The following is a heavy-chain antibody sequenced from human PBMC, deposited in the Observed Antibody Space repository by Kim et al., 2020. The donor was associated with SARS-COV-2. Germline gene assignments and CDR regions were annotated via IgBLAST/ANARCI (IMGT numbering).Heavy chain of an antibody. D-gene: IGHD6-25*01. V-gene: IGHV3-74*01. CDR3: ARDYGAATRGAYDAFDI. J-gene: IGHJ3*02. Sequence: VKGRFTIARDNAKNTLFLQMNSLRAEDTAVYYCARDYGAATRGAYDAFDIWGQGTMVTVSS.